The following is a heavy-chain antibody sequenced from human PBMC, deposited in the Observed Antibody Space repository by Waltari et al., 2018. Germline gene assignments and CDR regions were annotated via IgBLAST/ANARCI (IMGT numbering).Heavy chain of an antibody. D-gene: IGHD5-12*01. CDR1: GYSISSGYY. Sequence: QVQLQESGPGLVKPSETLSLTCAVSGYSISSGYYWGWIRQPPGKGLEWIGSIYHSGSTYYNPSLKSRVTISVDTSKNQFSLKLSSVTAADTAVYYCARDSGFREWLRFGGMDYYYYGMDVWGQGTTVTVSS. J-gene: IGHJ6*02. V-gene: IGHV4-38-2*02. CDR2: IYHSGST. CDR3: ARDSGFREWLRFGGMDYYYYGMDV.